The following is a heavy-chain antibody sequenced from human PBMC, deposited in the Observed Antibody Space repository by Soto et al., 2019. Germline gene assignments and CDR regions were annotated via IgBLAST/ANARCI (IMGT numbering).Heavy chain of an antibody. Sequence: SVKVSCKASGGTFSSYAISWVRQAPGQGLEWMGGIIPIFGTANYAQKFQGRVTITADESTSTAYMELSSLRSEDTAVYYCAGSGRAAAGPRSNKNWFDPWGQGTMVTVSS. CDR3: AGSGRAAAGPRSNKNWFDP. V-gene: IGHV1-69*13. CDR2: IIPIFGTA. J-gene: IGHJ5*02. D-gene: IGHD6-13*01. CDR1: GGTFSSYA.